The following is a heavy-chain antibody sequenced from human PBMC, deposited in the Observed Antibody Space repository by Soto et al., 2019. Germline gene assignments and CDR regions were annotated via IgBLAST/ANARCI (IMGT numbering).Heavy chain of an antibody. V-gene: IGHV4-39*01. CDR2: MFYGVST. CDR1: GSSINSSGYY. Sequence: SETLSLTCTVSGSSINSSGYYWGWIRQPPGKGLEWIGSMFYGVSTYYNPSLKSRVTVSVDTSKNQFSLNLRSVTAADAAVYYCARLPSRHLVDYWGQGTLVTVSS. CDR3: ARLPSRHLVDY. D-gene: IGHD3-3*02. J-gene: IGHJ4*02.